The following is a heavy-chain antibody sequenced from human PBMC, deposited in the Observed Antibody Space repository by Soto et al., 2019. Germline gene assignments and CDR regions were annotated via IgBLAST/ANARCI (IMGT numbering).Heavy chain of an antibody. J-gene: IGHJ3*02. CDR3: ARVVGAENDAFDI. D-gene: IGHD2-15*01. Sequence: SETLSLTCAVYGGSFSGYYWSRIRQPPGKGLEWIGEINHSGSTNYNPSLKSRVTISVDTSKNQSSLKLSSVTAADTAVYYCARVVGAENDAFDIWGQGTMVTVSS. CDR1: GGSFSGYY. CDR2: INHSGST. V-gene: IGHV4-34*01.